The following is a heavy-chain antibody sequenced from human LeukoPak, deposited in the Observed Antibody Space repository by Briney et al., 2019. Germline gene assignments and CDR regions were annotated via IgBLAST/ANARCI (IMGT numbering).Heavy chain of an antibody. Sequence: ASVKVSCKASGYTFTSYYMHWVRQAPGQGLEWIGIINPSGGSTSYAQKFQGRVTMTRDTSTSTVYMELSSLRSEDTAVYYCARAGGDGGFWPLYGRDVGGQGTTVTVSS. CDR3: ARAGGDGGFWPLYGRDV. V-gene: IGHV1-46*01. CDR2: INPSGGST. J-gene: IGHJ6*02. CDR1: GYTFTSYY. D-gene: IGHD2-21*02.